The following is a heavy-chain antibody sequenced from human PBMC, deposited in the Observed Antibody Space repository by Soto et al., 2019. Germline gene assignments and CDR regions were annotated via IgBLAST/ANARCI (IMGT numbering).Heavy chain of an antibody. CDR1: GGSFGSNS. D-gene: IGHD4-17*01. CDR2: IIPILDMT. Sequence: QVQLVQSGAEVKKPGSSVKVSCKASGGSFGSNSITWVRQAPGQGLEWMGRIIPILDMTNYPQKFQDRVKITAQMFTSTVYMDPSNLRSEDTAMYYCSVGEYGYSRYPRNAGFEIWGQGTKVTVAS. V-gene: IGHV1-69*02. J-gene: IGHJ3*02. CDR3: SVGEYGYSRYPRNAGFEI.